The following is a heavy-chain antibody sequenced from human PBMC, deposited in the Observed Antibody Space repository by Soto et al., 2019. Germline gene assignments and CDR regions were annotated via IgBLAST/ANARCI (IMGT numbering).Heavy chain of an antibody. J-gene: IGHJ4*02. CDR3: AKDPRIGIAVAGVFDY. Sequence: PGGSLGLSCAASGFSFSTYAMRWVRQAPGKGLEWVSAISGSGGSTYYADSVKGRFTISRDNSKNTLYLQMNSLRAEDTAVYYCAKDPRIGIAVAGVFDYWGQGTLVTVSS. V-gene: IGHV3-23*01. CDR2: ISGSGGST. D-gene: IGHD6-19*01. CDR1: GFSFSTYA.